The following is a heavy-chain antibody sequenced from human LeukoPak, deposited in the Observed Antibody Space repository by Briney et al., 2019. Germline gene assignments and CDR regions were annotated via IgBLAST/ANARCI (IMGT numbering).Heavy chain of an antibody. Sequence: PETPSLTCTVSGGSISSSSYYWGWIRQPPGKGLEWIGSIYYSGSTYYNPSLKSRVTISVDTSKNQFSLKLSSVTAADTAVYYCARHSVYSSSLDYWGQGDLGSVSS. D-gene: IGHD6-6*01. CDR2: IYYSGST. CDR1: GGSISSSSYY. CDR3: ARHSVYSSSLDY. V-gene: IGHV4-39*01. J-gene: IGHJ4*02.